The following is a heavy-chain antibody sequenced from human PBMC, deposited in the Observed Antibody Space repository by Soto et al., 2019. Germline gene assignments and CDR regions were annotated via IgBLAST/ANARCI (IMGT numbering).Heavy chain of an antibody. J-gene: IGHJ4*02. CDR3: AGAAVGGSLVY. Sequence: QVQLVQSGAEVKKPGSSVKVSCKASGGTFSSYAISWVRQAPGQGLEWMGGSIPIFGTANYAQKFQGRVTITAEESTSRGYMELSSLRSEDRAVYDCAGAAVGGSLVYWGQGTLVTVSS. CDR1: GGTFSSYA. D-gene: IGHD6-19*01. V-gene: IGHV1-69*12. CDR2: SIPIFGTA.